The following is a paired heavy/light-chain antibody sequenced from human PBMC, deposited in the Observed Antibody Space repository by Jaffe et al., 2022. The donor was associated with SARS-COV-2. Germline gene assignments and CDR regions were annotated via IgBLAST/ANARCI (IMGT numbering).Light chain of an antibody. CDR1: QNVKNNL. Sequence: EIVLTQSPGTLSLSPGQRATLSCRANQNVKNNLLAWYQQKPGQAPRLLIYGASSRATGIPDRFSASGSGTDFTLTIRRLEPEDFAMYFCQQYASSPLTFGQGTRLDIK. J-gene: IGKJ5*01. V-gene: IGKV3-20*01. CDR2: GAS. CDR3: QQYASSPLT.
Heavy chain of an antibody. D-gene: IGHD2-15*01. Sequence: QVQLVQSGAEVKMPGASVTIACRASGYSFTDYYIHWVRQSPGQGLEWMGVINPRGDMKSYSEEFQDRISMTRDTPTSTVYVDLSSLGSDDTATYYCARTVVKSTHAFDVWGQGTMVTVSS. CDR3: ARTVVKSTHAFDV. J-gene: IGHJ3*01. CDR2: INPRGDMK. CDR1: GYSFTDYY. V-gene: IGHV1-46*01.